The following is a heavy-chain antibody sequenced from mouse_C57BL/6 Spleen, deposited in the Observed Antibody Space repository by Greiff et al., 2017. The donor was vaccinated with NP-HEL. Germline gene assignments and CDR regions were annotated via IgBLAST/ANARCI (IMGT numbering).Heavy chain of an antibody. CDR3: ARSPDYAMDY. J-gene: IGHJ4*01. V-gene: IGHV1-22*01. Sequence: VHVKQSGPELVKPGASVKMSCKASGYTFTDYNMHWVKQSHGKSLEWIGYINPNNGGTSYNQKFKGKATLTVNKSSSTAYMELRSLTSEDSAVYYCARSPDYAMDYWGQGTSVTVSS. CDR1: GYTFTDYN. CDR2: INPNNGGT.